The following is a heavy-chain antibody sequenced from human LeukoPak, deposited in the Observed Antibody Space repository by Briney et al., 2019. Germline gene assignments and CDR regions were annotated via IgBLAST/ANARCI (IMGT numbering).Heavy chain of an antibody. CDR3: ARGLWFGDENPPYFDY. CDR1: GGSISSGSYY. J-gene: IGHJ4*02. Sequence: PSETLSLTCTVSGGSISSGSYYWSWIRQPAGKGLEWIGRIYTSESTNYNPSLKSRVTISVDTSRNQFSLKLSSVTAADTAVYYCARGLWFGDENPPYFDYWGQGILVTVSS. CDR2: IYTSEST. V-gene: IGHV4-61*02. D-gene: IGHD3-10*01.